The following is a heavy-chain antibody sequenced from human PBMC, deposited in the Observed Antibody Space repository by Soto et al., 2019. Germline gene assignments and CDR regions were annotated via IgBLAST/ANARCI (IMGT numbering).Heavy chain of an antibody. V-gene: IGHV3-33*01. CDR3: ARGQWLATFDY. J-gene: IGHJ4*02. CDR1: VFTFSSYG. Sequence: GSLRLSCAASVFTFSSYGMHWVRQAPGKGLEWVAVIWYDGSNKYYADSVKGRFTISRDNSKNTLYLQMNSLRAEDTAVYYCARGQWLATFDYWGQGTLVTVSS. CDR2: IWYDGSNK. D-gene: IGHD6-19*01.